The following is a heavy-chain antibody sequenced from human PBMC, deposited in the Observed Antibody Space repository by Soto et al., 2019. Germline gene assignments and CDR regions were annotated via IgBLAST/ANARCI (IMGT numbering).Heavy chain of an antibody. CDR1: GFTFSSYG. D-gene: IGHD6-6*01. CDR3: ARDRLSFYSSSKPDY. V-gene: IGHV3-33*01. J-gene: IGHJ4*02. Sequence: GGSLRLSCAASGFTFSSYGMHWVRQAPGKGLEWVAVIWYDGSNKYYADSVKGRFTISRDNSKNTLYLQMNSLRAEDTAVYYCARDRLSFYSSSKPDYWGQGTLVTVSS. CDR2: IWYDGSNK.